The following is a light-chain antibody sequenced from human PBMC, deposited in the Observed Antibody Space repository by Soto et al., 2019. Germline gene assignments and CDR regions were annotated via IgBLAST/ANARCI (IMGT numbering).Light chain of an antibody. J-gene: IGKJ5*01. Sequence: DSQMTQSPSSLSASVGDRVTITCRASQSISRNLNWYQHKPGKAPKRLLYAASILQNGVTSRCSGGGSGTEFTLSISSLQPEDFVTYYCQQSYTTASITFGQGPRLEIK. CDR2: AAS. CDR1: QSISRN. V-gene: IGKV1-39*01. CDR3: QQSYTTASIT.